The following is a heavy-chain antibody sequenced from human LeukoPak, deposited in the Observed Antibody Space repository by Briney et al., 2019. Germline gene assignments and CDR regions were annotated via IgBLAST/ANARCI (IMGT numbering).Heavy chain of an antibody. Sequence: GGSLRLSCAASGFTFSSYEMNWVRQAPGKGLEWVSYISSSGYPIYYADSVKGRFTISRDNAKNTLYLQMNSLRAEDTAVYYCARGPMVRTNLFDYWGQGTLVTVSS. V-gene: IGHV3-48*03. D-gene: IGHD3-10*01. CDR1: GFTFSSYE. CDR2: ISSSGYPI. J-gene: IGHJ4*02. CDR3: ARGPMVRTNLFDY.